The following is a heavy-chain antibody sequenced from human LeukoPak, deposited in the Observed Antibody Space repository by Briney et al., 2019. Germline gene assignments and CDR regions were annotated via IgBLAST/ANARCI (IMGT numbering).Heavy chain of an antibody. J-gene: IGHJ6*03. V-gene: IGHV1-18*01. CDR3: ARESLYYGSEIKHEREVKYYYYYMDV. Sequence: GASVKVSCKASGYTFTSYGISWVRQAPGQGLEWMGWISAYNGNTNYAQKLQGRVTMTTDTSTSTAYMELRGLRSDDTAVYYCARESLYYGSEIKHEREVKYYYYYMDVWGKGTTVTISS. CDR1: GYTFTSYG. CDR2: ISAYNGNT. D-gene: IGHD3-10*01.